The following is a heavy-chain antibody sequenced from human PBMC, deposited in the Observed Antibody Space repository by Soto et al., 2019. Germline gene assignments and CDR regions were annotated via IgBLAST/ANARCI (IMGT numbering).Heavy chain of an antibody. D-gene: IGHD3-9*01. J-gene: IGHJ4*02. Sequence: ASVKVSCKASGYTFTTYDISWVRQAPGQGLEWMGWISAYNGNTNYAQTLQGRVTMTTDTSTNTAYMELRSLRSDDTAVYYCARGRRRPYYDILTGYYPFDYWGQGTLVTVSS. CDR1: GYTFTTYD. V-gene: IGHV1-18*01. CDR3: ARGRRRPYYDILTGYYPFDY. CDR2: ISAYNGNT.